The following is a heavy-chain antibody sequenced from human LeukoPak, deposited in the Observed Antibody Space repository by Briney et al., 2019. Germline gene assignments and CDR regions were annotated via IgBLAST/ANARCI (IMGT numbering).Heavy chain of an antibody. CDR1: GFTFSSYW. J-gene: IGHJ4*02. CDR2: INSDGSST. V-gene: IGHV3-74*01. Sequence: GGSLRLSCAASGFTFSSYWMHWVRQAPGKGLVWVSRINSDGSSTSYADSVKGRFTISRDNAKNTLYLQMNSLRAEDTAVYYCASPSFSSSWYYFDYWGQGTLVTVSS. CDR3: ASPSFSSSWYYFDY. D-gene: IGHD6-13*01.